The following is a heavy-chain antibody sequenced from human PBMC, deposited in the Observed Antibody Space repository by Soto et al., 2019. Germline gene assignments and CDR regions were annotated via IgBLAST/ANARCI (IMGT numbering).Heavy chain of an antibody. CDR2: INPILSMS. CDR3: ASSYGSGYRAIDY. V-gene: IGHV1-69*02. D-gene: IGHD3-10*01. J-gene: IGHJ4*02. CDR1: GDTFSFYS. Sequence: QVQLVQSGAEVKKPGSSVRVSCKASGDTFSFYSFNWVRQAPGLGLEWMGRINPILSMSNCSLRFQGRVMVTADKSTSTAYREMSSLTSEDTAMYYCASSYGSGYRAIDYWGQGALVTVSS.